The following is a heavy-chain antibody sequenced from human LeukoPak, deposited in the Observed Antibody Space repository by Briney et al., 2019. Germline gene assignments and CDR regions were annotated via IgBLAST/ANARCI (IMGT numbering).Heavy chain of an antibody. J-gene: IGHJ4*02. D-gene: IGHD3-10*01. CDR2: INPNGGST. CDR1: GYTFTGYY. Sequence: ASVKVSCKASGYTFTGYYMHWVRQAPGQGLEWMGIINPNGGSTNYAQKFQGRVTMTRDMSTSTVYMDLSSLRSEDTAVYYCARSVMVRGVIITIDYWGQGTLVTVSS. CDR3: ARSVMVRGVIITIDY. V-gene: IGHV1-46*01.